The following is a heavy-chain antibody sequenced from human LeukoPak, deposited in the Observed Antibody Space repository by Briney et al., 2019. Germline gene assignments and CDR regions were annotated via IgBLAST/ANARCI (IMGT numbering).Heavy chain of an antibody. CDR3: ARDPDLYGDSFFDL. V-gene: IGHV3-33*01. CDR1: GFTFSNYG. J-gene: IGHJ4*02. D-gene: IGHD4-17*01. CDR2: VWFDGSHD. Sequence: PGGSLRLSCAASGFTFSNYGFRWVRQAPGKGLEWVAVVWFDGSHDYYGDSLKGRFTISRDNSKSTLFLQMNSLTTEDTAVYYCARDPDLYGDSFFDLWGQGTLVTVSS.